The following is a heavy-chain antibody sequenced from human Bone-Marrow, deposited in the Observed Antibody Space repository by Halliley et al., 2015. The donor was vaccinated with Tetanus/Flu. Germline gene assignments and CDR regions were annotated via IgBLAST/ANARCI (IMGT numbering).Heavy chain of an antibody. D-gene: IGHD3-3*01. J-gene: IGHJ4*02. Sequence: TLSLTCSVSGVSITTYYWSWVRQPPGKGLEWIEYIYYRGSPNNNPSLKSRVTVSVDTSKNQFSLKLSSVTAADTAVYYCARGDFWSGCDYWGQGTLVTVSS. CDR3: ARGDFWSGCDY. V-gene: IGHV4-59*08. CDR1: GVSITTYY. CDR2: IYYRGSP.